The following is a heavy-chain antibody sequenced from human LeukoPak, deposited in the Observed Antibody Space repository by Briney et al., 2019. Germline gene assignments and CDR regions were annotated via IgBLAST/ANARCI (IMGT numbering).Heavy chain of an antibody. D-gene: IGHD5-18*01. V-gene: IGHV3-23*01. CDR3: AERRGYSYGYSSNY. Sequence: GGSLRLSCAASGFTFSSYAMSWVRQAPGKGLEWVSAISGSGGSTYYADSVKGRFTISRDNSKNTLYLQMNSLRAEDTAVYYCAERRGYSYGYSSNYWGQGTLVTVSS. CDR2: ISGSGGST. J-gene: IGHJ4*02. CDR1: GFTFSSYA.